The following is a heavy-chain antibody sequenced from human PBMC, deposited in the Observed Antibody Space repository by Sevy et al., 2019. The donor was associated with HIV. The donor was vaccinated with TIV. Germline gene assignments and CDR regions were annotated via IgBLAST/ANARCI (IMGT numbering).Heavy chain of an antibody. Sequence: GGSLRLSCAASGFTFTTYWMIWIRQAPGKGLEWVANINRDGTQKYYADTLKDRCTISIDNAENSLYLQMDSLRAEDTALYYCASESRGPSVVDLWGHGTLVTVSS. CDR1: GFTFTTYW. CDR3: ASESRGPSVVDL. CDR2: INRDGTQK. D-gene: IGHD2-2*01. J-gene: IGHJ5*02. V-gene: IGHV3-7*01.